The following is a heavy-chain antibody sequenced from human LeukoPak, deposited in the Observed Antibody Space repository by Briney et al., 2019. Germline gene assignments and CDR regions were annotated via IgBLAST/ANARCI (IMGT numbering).Heavy chain of an antibody. Sequence: PGGSLRLSCAASGFTVSSNYMSWVRQAPGKGLEWVSVIYSGGSTYYADSVKGRFTISIDNSKNTLYLQMNSLRAEDMAVYYCVRDGGITMVRGVIITSRYFDYWGQGTLVTVSS. CDR1: GFTVSSNY. CDR2: IYSGGST. D-gene: IGHD3-10*01. CDR3: VRDGGITMVRGVIITSRYFDY. V-gene: IGHV3-53*01. J-gene: IGHJ4*02.